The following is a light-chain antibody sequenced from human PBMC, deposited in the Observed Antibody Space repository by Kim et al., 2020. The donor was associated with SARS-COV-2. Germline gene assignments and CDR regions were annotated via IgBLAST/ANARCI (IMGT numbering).Light chain of an antibody. CDR2: DVN. CDR1: SSDVGADHY. V-gene: IGLV2-14*03. J-gene: IGLJ3*02. CDR3: STYTDSVM. Sequence: QSVLTQPASVSGSLGQSITISCTGSSSDVGADHYVSWYRHHPDKAPKLMIYDVNLRPSGVSNRFSGSKSGNTASLTISGLQAEDEADYYCSTYTDSVMFGGGTKVTVL.